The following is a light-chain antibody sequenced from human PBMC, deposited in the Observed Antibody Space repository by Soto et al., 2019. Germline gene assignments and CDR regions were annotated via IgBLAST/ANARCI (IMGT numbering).Light chain of an antibody. J-gene: IGLJ3*02. Sequence: QSVLTQPASVSGSLGQSITISCTGSSSDVGTYYFVSWYQQHPGKVPKLMIYEGTKRPSGVSDRFSGSKSGNTASMTISGLQSEDEADYYCTSYTPTGALVFGSGTKLTVL. CDR2: EGT. V-gene: IGLV2-14*02. CDR1: SSDVGTYYF. CDR3: TSYTPTGALV.